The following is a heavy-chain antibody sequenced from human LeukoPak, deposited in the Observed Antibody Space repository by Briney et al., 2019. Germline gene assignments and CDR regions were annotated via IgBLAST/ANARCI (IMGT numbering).Heavy chain of an antibody. J-gene: IGHJ4*02. CDR1: GFSLSDAW. CDR3: TQLSRGY. V-gene: IGHV3-15*01. Sequence: GGSLRLSCAASGFSLSDAWVSWVRQAPGKGLECVGRLKPKTDGGITDYAEPVNDRFTVSRDDSKNTMYLQMNSLKAEDTGLYYCTQLSRGYWGQGTQVTVSS. CDR2: LKPKTDGGIT. D-gene: IGHD1-1*01.